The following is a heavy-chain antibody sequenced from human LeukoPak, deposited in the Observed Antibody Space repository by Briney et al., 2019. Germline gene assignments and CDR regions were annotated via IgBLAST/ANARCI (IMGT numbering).Heavy chain of an antibody. CDR3: ANGPVPAAPL. V-gene: IGHV3-30*18. J-gene: IGHJ4*02. CDR1: GFTFSSYG. CDR2: ISYDGSNK. D-gene: IGHD2-2*01. Sequence: PGRSLRLSCAASGFTFSSYGMHWVRQAPGKGLEWVAVISYDGSNKYYADSVKGRFTISRDNSKNTPYLQMNSLRAEDTAVYYCANGPVPAAPLWGQGTLVTVSS.